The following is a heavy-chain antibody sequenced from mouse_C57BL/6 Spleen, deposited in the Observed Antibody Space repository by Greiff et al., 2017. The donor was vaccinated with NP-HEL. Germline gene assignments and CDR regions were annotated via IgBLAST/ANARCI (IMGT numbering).Heavy chain of an antibody. V-gene: IGHV1-52*01. CDR1: GYTFTSYW. CDR3: ASEGGKDYAMGY. J-gene: IGHJ4*01. CDR2: IDPSDSET. Sequence: VQLQQPGAELVRPGSSVKLSCKASGYTFTSYWMHWVKQRPIQGLEWIGNIDPSDSETHYNQKFKDKATLTVDKSSSTAYMQLSSLTSEDSAVYYCASEGGKDYAMGYWGQGTSVTVSS. D-gene: IGHD2-1*01.